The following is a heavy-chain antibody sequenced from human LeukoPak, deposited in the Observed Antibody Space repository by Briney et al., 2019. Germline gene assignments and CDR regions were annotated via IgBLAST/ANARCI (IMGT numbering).Heavy chain of an antibody. V-gene: IGHV3-30*04. CDR2: ISYDGSNK. D-gene: IGHD2-15*01. CDR3: AKDRISEETYNWFDP. J-gene: IGHJ5*02. Sequence: GRSLRLSCAASGFTFSFYALHWVRQAPGKGLEWVAVISYDGSNKYYADSVKGRFTISRDNSKNTLYLQMNSLRAEDTAVYYCAKDRISEETYNWFDPWGQGTLVTVSS. CDR1: GFTFSFYA.